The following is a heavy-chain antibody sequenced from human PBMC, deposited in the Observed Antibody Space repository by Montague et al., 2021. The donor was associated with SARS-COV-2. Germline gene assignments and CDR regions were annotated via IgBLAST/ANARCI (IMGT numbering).Heavy chain of an antibody. CDR3: ARARRGSGSGSYFDILVNWFDP. CDR2: IYYSGST. CDR1: GGSISSGGYY. Sequence: TLSLTCTVSGGSISSGGYYWSWIRQHPGKGLEWIGYIYYSGSTYYXPSLKSRVTISVDTSKNQFSLKLSSVTAADTAVYYCARARRGSGSGSYFDILVNWFDPWGQGTLVTVSS. D-gene: IGHD3-10*01. J-gene: IGHJ5*02. V-gene: IGHV4-31*03.